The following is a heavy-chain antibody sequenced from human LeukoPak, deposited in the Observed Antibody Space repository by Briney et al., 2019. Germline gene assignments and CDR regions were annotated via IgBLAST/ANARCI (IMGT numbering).Heavy chain of an antibody. Sequence: GGSLRLSCAASGFIFSSYSMNWVRQAPGKGLEWVSYISSSSSTIYYADSVKGRFTISRDNAKNSLYLQMNSLRAEDTAVYYCARDVAGTCFDYWGQGTLVTVSS. CDR1: GFIFSSYS. J-gene: IGHJ4*02. CDR3: ARDVAGTCFDY. V-gene: IGHV3-48*01. D-gene: IGHD6-19*01. CDR2: ISSSSSTI.